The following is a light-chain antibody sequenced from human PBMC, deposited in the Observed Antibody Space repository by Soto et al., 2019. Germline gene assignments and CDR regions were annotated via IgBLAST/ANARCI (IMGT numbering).Light chain of an antibody. CDR3: QYYDSYS. Sequence: DIQMTQSPSTLSASIGDRVTITCRASQSISDWLAWYQHKPGKAPKLLIYKASSLESGVPSRFSGSGSGTEFTLTISRLQPDDFATYYCQYYDSYSFGPGTKVDVK. J-gene: IGKJ3*01. V-gene: IGKV1-5*03. CDR2: KAS. CDR1: QSISDW.